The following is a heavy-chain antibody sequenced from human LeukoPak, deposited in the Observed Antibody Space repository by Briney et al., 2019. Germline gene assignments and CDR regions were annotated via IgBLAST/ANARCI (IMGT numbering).Heavy chain of an antibody. CDR1: GFTLSDYW. Sequence: PGGSLRLSCAASGFTLSDYWMNWVRRAPGKGPVWVSHISPDGRNIAYAGSVKGRFTISKDSAKNTLYLQMNSLRVGDTAVYYCVRDGVVTTPYDCWGQGTLVTVSS. CDR2: ISPDGRNI. J-gene: IGHJ4*02. CDR3: VRDGVVTTPYDC. V-gene: IGHV3-74*01. D-gene: IGHD4-23*01.